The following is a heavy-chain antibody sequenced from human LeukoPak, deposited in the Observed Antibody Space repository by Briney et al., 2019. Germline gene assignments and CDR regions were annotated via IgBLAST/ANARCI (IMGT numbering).Heavy chain of an antibody. CDR1: GYTFTGYY. V-gene: IGHV1-2*02. J-gene: IGHJ3*02. D-gene: IGHD3-10*01. Sequence: ASVKVSCKASGYTFTGYYMHWVRQAPGQGLEWTGWINPNSGGTNYAQKFQGRVTMTRDTSISTAYMELSRLRSDDTAVYYCARVAMVRGVPDAFDIWGQGTMVTVSS. CDR3: ARVAMVRGVPDAFDI. CDR2: INPNSGGT.